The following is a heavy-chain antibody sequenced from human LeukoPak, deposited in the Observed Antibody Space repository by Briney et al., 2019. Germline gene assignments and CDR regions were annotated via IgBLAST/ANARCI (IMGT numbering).Heavy chain of an antibody. CDR2: IYYSGST. D-gene: IGHD5-18*01. CDR1: GGSISSSSYY. CDR3: AKGAGGFSYYNWFDP. Sequence: PSETLSLSCTVSGGSISSSSYYWGLIRQPPGKGLEWIGSIYYSGSTYYNPSLKSRVTISVDTSKNQFSLKLSSVTAADTAIYYCAKGAGGFSYYNWFDPWGQGTLVTVSS. J-gene: IGHJ5*02. V-gene: IGHV4-39*07.